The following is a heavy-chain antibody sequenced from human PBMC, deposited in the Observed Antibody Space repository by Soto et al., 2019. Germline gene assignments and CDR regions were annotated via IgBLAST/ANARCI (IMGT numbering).Heavy chain of an antibody. CDR3: VKNSGWFNT. V-gene: IGHV3-23*01. CDR1: GFTFVTTD. D-gene: IGHD3-10*01. J-gene: IGHJ5*02. Sequence: QLLQSGGGLVQPGGSLTLSGAASGFTFVTTDMSWVRQAPGEGLEWVSTIDGRGGITYYADSVKGRFTISRDNSRNTVYMQMTSLRGDDTDLYYCVKNSGWFNTWGQGALVTVSS. CDR2: IDGRGGIT.